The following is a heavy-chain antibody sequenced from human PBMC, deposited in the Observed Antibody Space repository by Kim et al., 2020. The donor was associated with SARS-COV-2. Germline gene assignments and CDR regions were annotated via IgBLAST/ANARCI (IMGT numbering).Heavy chain of an antibody. J-gene: IGHJ3*02. V-gene: IGHV3-53*01. CDR1: GFTVSSNY. CDR3: ARNKPRDWSFDLTYYYGSGSYHYQAFDI. D-gene: IGHD3-10*01. Sequence: GGSLRLSCAASGFTVSSNYMSWVRQDPGKGLEWVSVIYSGGSTYYADSVKGRFTIYRDNSKNPLYLQMNSLKAEDTAVYYCARNKPRDWSFDLTYYYGSGSYHYQAFDIWRQGTQVTVSS. CDR2: IYSGGST.